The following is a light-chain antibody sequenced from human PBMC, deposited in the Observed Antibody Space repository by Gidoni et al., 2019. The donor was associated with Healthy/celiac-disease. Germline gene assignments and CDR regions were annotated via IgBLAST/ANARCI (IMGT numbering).Light chain of an antibody. Sequence: EIVLTQSPRTLSVSPGERATLSCRASQSVSSSYLAWYQQQPGQPPSLLMYGAPSRATCNPDRFSGSRSGTDFTLTTSRLEPEDFAVYYCQQYGSSPLYTFGQGTKLEIK. CDR2: GAP. CDR1: QSVSSSY. CDR3: QQYGSSPLYT. J-gene: IGKJ2*01. V-gene: IGKV3-20*01.